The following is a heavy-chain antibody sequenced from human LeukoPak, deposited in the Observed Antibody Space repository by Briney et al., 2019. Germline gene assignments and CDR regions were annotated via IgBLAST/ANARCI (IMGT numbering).Heavy chain of an antibody. V-gene: IGHV4-59*01. D-gene: IGHD6-13*01. J-gene: IGHJ5*02. CDR2: FYYSGGT. CDR3: ARALATAGLVWFDP. Sequence: SETLSLTCTVSGVSISSYYWSWIRQPPGKGLEWIGYFYYSGGTNYNPSLKSRVAISVDTSKNQFSLKLSSVTAADTAVYFCARALATAGLVWFDPWGQGILVTVSS. CDR1: GVSISSYY.